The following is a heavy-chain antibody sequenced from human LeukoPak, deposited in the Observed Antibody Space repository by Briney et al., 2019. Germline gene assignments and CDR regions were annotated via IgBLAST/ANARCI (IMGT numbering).Heavy chain of an antibody. CDR3: ARDTRGDYPHWVDY. Sequence: PGGSLRLSCAASGFTFDDYGMSWVRQAPGKGLEWVSGINWNGGSTGYADSVKGRFTISRDNAKNSLYLQMNSLRAEGTALYYCARDTRGDYPHWVDYWGQGTLVTVSS. CDR1: GFTFDDYG. J-gene: IGHJ4*02. D-gene: IGHD4-17*01. V-gene: IGHV3-20*04. CDR2: INWNGGST.